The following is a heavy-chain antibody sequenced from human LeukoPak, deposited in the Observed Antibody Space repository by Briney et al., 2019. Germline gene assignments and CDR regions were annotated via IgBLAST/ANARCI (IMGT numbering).Heavy chain of an antibody. CDR1: GGSFSGYY. CDR3: ARADPPITMVRGVMRSGWFDP. Sequence: SETLSLTCAVYGGSFSGYYWSWIRQPPGKGLEWIGEINHSGSTNYNPSLKSRVTISVDTSKNQFSLKLSSVTAADTAVYYCARADPPITMVRGVMRSGWFDPWGQGTLDTVSS. D-gene: IGHD3-10*01. CDR2: INHSGST. J-gene: IGHJ5*02. V-gene: IGHV4-34*01.